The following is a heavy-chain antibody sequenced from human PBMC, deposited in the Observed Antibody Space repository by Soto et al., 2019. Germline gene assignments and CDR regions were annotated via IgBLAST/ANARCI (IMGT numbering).Heavy chain of an antibody. CDR2: IYYSGST. CDR1: GGSISSGGYY. D-gene: IGHD6-6*01. CDR3: ARTEPSSSSFWFDP. J-gene: IGHJ5*02. Sequence: SETLSLTCTVSGGSISSGGYYWSWIRQHPGKGLEWIGYIYYSGSTYYNPSLKSRVTISVDTSKNQFSLKLSSVTAADTAVYYCARTEPSSSSFWFDPWGQGTLVTVSS. V-gene: IGHV4-31*03.